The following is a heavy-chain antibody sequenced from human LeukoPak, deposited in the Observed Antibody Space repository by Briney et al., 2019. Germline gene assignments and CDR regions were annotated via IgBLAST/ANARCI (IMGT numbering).Heavy chain of an antibody. J-gene: IGHJ4*02. CDR2: ISAYNGNT. V-gene: IGHV1-18*01. Sequence: GASVKVSCKASGYTFTSYGISWVRQAPGQGLEWMGWISAYNGNTNYAQKLQGRVTMTTDTSTSTAYMELRSLRSDDTAVYYCARDNQHSSSWVDFDYWGQGTLVTVSS. CDR1: GYTFTSYG. CDR3: ARDNQHSSSWVDFDY. D-gene: IGHD6-13*01.